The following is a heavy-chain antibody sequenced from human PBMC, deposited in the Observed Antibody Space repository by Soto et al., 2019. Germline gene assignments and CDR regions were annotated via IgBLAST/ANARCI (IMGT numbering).Heavy chain of an antibody. CDR3: ARDHVRYCSGGSCYPGADYGMEV. CDR1: GCTFTSYG. CDR2: ISAYNGNT. V-gene: IGHV1-18*04. J-gene: IGHJ6*02. Sequence: GASVKVSCKASGCTFTSYGISWVRQAPGQGLELMGWISAYNGNTNYAQKLQGRVTMTTDTSTSTAYMELRSLRSDDTAVYYCARDHVRYCSGGSCYPGADYGMEVWCPGTTVTVS. D-gene: IGHD2-15*01.